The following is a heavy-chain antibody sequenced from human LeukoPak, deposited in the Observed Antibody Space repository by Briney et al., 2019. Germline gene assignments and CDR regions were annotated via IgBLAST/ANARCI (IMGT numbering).Heavy chain of an antibody. CDR1: GGSISSSSYY. D-gene: IGHD5-18*01. V-gene: IGHV4-39*01. J-gene: IGHJ4*02. CDR3: ASVDTAMAPGY. Sequence: SETLSLTCTVSGGSISSSSYYWGWLRQPPGKGLEWIGSIYYSGSTYYNPSLKSRVTISVDTSKNQFSLKLSSVTAADTAVYYCASVDTAMAPGYWGQGTLVTVSS. CDR2: IYYSGST.